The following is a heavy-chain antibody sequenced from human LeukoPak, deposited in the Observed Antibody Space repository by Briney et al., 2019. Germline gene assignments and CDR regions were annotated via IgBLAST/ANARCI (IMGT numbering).Heavy chain of an antibody. Sequence: PSETLSLTCAVSGGSISSSNWWSWVRQPPGKGLEWIGEIYHSGNTNYNPSLKSRVTISVDKSRNQFSLKLSSVTAADTAVYYCARIYNGYSYGPLDYWGQGTLVTVSS. D-gene: IGHD5-18*01. CDR2: IYHSGNT. J-gene: IGHJ4*02. CDR3: ARIYNGYSYGPLDY. CDR1: GGSISSSNW. V-gene: IGHV4-4*02.